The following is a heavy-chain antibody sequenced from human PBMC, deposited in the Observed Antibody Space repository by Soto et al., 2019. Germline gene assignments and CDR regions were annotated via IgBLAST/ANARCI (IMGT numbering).Heavy chain of an antibody. CDR2: IIPIFGTA. CDR3: ASSGGYCSSTSCYKDFYYYGMAV. CDR1: VGPSSSYA. Sequence: SVKTSSRAPVGPSSSYAMTVLRQAPGQGLEWRGGIIPIFGTANYAQKFQGRVTITADESTSTAYMELSSLRSEDTAVYYCASSGGYCSSTSCYKDFYYYGMAVWGRGTTVTVSS. D-gene: IGHD2-2*02. V-gene: IGHV1-69*13. J-gene: IGHJ6*02.